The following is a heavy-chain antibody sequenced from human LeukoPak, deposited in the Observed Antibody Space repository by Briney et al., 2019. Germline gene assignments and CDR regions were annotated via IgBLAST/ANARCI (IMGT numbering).Heavy chain of an antibody. D-gene: IGHD6-19*01. CDR2: ISAYNCNT. CDR3: ARVCRGWYCFDY. Sequence: GASVKVSCKASGYTFTSYGISWVRQAPGQGLEWMGWISAYNCNTNYAQKLQGRVTMTTDTSTSTAYMELRSMRSDDTAVYYCARVCRGWYCFDYWGQGTLVTVSS. CDR1: GYTFTSYG. V-gene: IGHV1-18*01. J-gene: IGHJ4*02.